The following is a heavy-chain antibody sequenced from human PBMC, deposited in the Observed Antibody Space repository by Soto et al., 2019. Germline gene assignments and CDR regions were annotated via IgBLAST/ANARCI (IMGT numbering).Heavy chain of an antibody. J-gene: IGHJ6*02. CDR3: ARDIVVVVADYYATDV. CDR1: GYTFTSYD. Sequence: QVQLVQSGAEVKKPGASVKVSCKASGYTFTSYDINWVRQATGQGLEWMGWMNPNSGNTGYAQKFQGRVTMTSNTXIXTASMELSSLRSAGPAVYYWARDIVVVVADYYATDVWGPGTPVPVSS. D-gene: IGHD2-15*01. V-gene: IGHV1-8*01. CDR2: MNPNSGNT.